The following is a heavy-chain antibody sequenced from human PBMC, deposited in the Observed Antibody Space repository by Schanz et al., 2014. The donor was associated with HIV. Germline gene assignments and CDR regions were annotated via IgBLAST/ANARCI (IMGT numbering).Heavy chain of an antibody. CDR3: TTDAKYFDL. CDR1: GFTFSSYG. CDR2: IWYDGSNK. V-gene: IGHV3-33*01. Sequence: QVRLVESGGGVVQPGRSLRLSCAASGFTFSSYGMHWVRQAPGKGLEWVAVIWYDGSNKYYVDSVKGRFTISRDNSKNTLFLQMNSLRAEDTAVYYCTTDAKYFDLWGRGTPVTVSS. J-gene: IGHJ2*01.